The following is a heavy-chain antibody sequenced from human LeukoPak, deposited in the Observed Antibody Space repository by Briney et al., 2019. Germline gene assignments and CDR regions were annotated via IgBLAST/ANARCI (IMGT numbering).Heavy chain of an antibody. V-gene: IGHV3-30*02. J-gene: IGHJ6*04. D-gene: IGHD5-24*01. CDR2: IRYDGSQK. CDR1: GFTFSSFG. Sequence: GGSLRLSCVVSGFTFSSFGMHWVRQAPGKGLEWVAFIRYDGSQKYYADSVKGRFTISRVNSKNTMYLQMDSLRPDDAAVYYCARVSIRGEGVWGNGTTVIISS. CDR3: ARVSIRGEGV.